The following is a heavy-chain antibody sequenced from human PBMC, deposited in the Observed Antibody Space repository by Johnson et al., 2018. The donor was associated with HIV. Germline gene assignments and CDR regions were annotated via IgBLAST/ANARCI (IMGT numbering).Heavy chain of an antibody. V-gene: IGHV3-30*02. D-gene: IGHD1-26*01. J-gene: IGHJ3*01. CDR3: AKEESGSFLAFDL. CDR2: IRYDGSNK. CDR1: GFTFSSYG. Sequence: QVQLVESGGGLVKPGGSLRLSCAASGFTFSSYGMHWVRQAPGTGLEWVVFIRYDGSNKYYADSVRGRFTISRDNSKNTLYLQMNSLRPEDTAVFYCAKEESGSFLAFDLWGQGTMVTVSS.